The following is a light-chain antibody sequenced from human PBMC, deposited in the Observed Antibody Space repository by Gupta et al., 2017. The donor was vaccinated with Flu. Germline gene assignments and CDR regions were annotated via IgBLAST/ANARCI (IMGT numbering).Light chain of an antibody. J-gene: IGLJ2*01. CDR2: DDS. V-gene: IGLV3-21*02. Sequence: SYVLTQPPSVSVAPGQTPRITCGGNNIGSKSVHWYQQKPGQAPFLVVYDDSNRPSGIPERFSGSHSGNTATLTISRVEVGDEADYCCQVWDGSGGQGVFGGGTKVTV. CDR3: QVWDGSGGQGV. CDR1: NIGSKS.